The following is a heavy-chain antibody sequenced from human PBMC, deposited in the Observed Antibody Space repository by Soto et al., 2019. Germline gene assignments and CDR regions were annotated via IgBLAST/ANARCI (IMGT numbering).Heavy chain of an antibody. Sequence: SETLSLTCTVSGGSISSYYWSWIRQPPGKGLEWIGYMYYSGSTNYNPSLKSRVTISVDTSKNQFSLKLSSVTAADTAVYYCGGKNYDSSGYFDYWGQGTLVTVAS. J-gene: IGHJ4*02. CDR3: GGKNYDSSGYFDY. V-gene: IGHV4-59*01. D-gene: IGHD3-22*01. CDR2: MYYSGST. CDR1: GGSISSYY.